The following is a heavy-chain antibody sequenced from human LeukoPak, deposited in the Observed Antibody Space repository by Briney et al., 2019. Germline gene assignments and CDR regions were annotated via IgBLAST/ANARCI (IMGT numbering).Heavy chain of an antibody. J-gene: IGHJ4*02. CDR2: RKTDVGTT. D-gene: IGHD3-22*01. CDR1: GFSLSTYW. CDR3: TRESNHDSSG. V-gene: IGHV3-7*01. Sequence: GRSLSLLCGASGFSLSTYWMTWVSQASAKGLGGVDNRKTDVGTTYYLKSVKGQFTISRNNARSILYLQMNSLRVEDTAVYNCTRESNHDSSGWGQGTLVTVSS.